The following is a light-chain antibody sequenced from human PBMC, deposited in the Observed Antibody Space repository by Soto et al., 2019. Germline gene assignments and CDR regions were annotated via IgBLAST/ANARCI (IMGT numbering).Light chain of an antibody. J-gene: IGKJ1*01. Sequence: IQMTQSPSSLSASVGDRVTITCRASQGISIYLNWYQQKPGKAPNLLISAASSLQNGVPSRFRGSGSGTDFTLTISGLQREDFATYYCQQSYSTPPWTFGQGTKVDTK. V-gene: IGKV1-39*01. CDR1: QGISIY. CDR2: AAS. CDR3: QQSYSTPPWT.